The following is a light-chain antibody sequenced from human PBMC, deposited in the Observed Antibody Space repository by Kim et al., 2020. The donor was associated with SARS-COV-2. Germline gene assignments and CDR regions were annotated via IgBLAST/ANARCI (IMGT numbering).Light chain of an antibody. V-gene: IGKV3-20*01. CDR2: GAS. Sequence: EIVLTQSPGTLSLSPGERATLSCRASQSFSSGYLAWYQQKPGQAPRIVIYGASSRAAGIPDRFSGSGSGTDFTLTISGLEPADFAVYYCQQYVKTPITFGQGTRLEIK. J-gene: IGKJ5*01. CDR3: QQYVKTPIT. CDR1: QSFSSGY.